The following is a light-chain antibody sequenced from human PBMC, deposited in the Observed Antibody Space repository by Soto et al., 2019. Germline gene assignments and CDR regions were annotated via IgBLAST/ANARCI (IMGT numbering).Light chain of an antibody. CDR1: TSSIGSSS. J-gene: IGLJ2*01. Sequence: QSALRQPPSASGTPGQSVTISCSGSTSSIGSSSVYWYQQLPGTAPKVFIYENNRRPSGVPDRFSGSKSGTSASLAISGLRSEDEADYYCATWDDSLSGPVFGGGTKLTVL. V-gene: IGLV1-47*01. CDR3: ATWDDSLSGPV. CDR2: ENN.